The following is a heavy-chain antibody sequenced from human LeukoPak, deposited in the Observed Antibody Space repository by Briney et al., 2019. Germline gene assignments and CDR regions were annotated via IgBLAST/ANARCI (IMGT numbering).Heavy chain of an antibody. V-gene: IGHV1-2*02. CDR3: TRDLGQWLLQGIFFDY. CDR2: INPNSGGT. D-gene: IGHD5-12*01. Sequence: ASVKVSCKASGYTFTGYYMHWVRQAPGQGLEWMGWINPNSGGTDYAQMFQGRVTMARDTSISTAYMELRSLRSDDTAVYYCTRDLGQWLLQGIFFDYWGQGTLVTVSS. J-gene: IGHJ4*02. CDR1: GYTFTGYY.